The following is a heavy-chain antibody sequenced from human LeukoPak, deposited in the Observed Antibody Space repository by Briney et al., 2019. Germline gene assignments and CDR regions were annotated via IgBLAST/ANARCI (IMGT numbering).Heavy chain of an antibody. CDR3: ARSSPYYYDSSGYYDGMDV. D-gene: IGHD3-22*01. J-gene: IGHJ6*02. V-gene: IGHV4-34*01. CDR1: GESFSGYY. CDR2: INHSGST. Sequence: PSETLSLTCAVYGESFSGYYWSWIRQPPGKGLEWIGEINHSGSTNYNPSLKSRVTISVDTSKNQFSLKLSSVTAADTAVYYCARSSPYYYDSSGYYDGMDVWGQGTTVTVSS.